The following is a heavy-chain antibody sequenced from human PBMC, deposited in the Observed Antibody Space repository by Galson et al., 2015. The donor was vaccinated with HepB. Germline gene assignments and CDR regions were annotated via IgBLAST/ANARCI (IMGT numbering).Heavy chain of an antibody. CDR1: GYTFTSYG. V-gene: IGHV1-18*01. D-gene: IGHD1-20*01. CDR2: ISAYNGNT. CDR3: SRGAYNWNYYYYYYIDV. J-gene: IGHJ6*03. Sequence: SVKVSCKASGYTFTSYGISWVRQAPGQGLEWMGWISAYNGNTNYAQKLQGRVTMTTDTSTSTAYMELRSLRSDDTAVYYCSRGAYNWNYYYYYYIDVWGKGTPVNVAS.